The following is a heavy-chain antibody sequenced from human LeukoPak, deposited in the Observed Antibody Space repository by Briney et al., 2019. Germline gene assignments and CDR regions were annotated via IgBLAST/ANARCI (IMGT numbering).Heavy chain of an antibody. CDR3: ARDPRGPAGYDSPARDTFDY. J-gene: IGHJ4*02. Sequence: GGSQRLSCVASGFIFSSYWMHWVRHAPGKGLAWVSRINTDGSSTSYADSVKGRFTISRDNAKNTLYLQMNSLRAEDTAVYYCARDPRGPAGYDSPARDTFDYWGQGTLSPSPQ. CDR1: GFIFSSYW. CDR2: INTDGSST. V-gene: IGHV3-74*01. D-gene: IGHD3-22*01.